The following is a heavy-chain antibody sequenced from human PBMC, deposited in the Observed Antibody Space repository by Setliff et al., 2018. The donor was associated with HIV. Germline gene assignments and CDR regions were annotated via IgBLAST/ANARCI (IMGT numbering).Heavy chain of an antibody. J-gene: IGHJ4*02. D-gene: IGHD6-13*01. CDR2: INAGNGDT. Sequence: ASVKVSCKASGDTFTTYALHWVRQAPGQRLEWMGWINAGNGDTKPSQKFQGRVTITRDTSASTAYMGLSSLSSEDTGVYYCAIGSSNWPHRPNNYYFDYWCQGTPVTVSS. V-gene: IGHV1-3*01. CDR3: AIGSSNWPHRPNNYYFDY. CDR1: GDTFTTYA.